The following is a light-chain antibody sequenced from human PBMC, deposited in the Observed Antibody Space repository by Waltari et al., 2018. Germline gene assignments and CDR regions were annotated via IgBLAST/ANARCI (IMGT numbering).Light chain of an antibody. J-gene: IGLJ1*01. CDR2: EVS. Sequence: QSALTQPASVSGSPGQSITISCSGTDSYVGAYDLVSWYQQHPGKAPHLIIYEVSNRPSGISNRFSASKSGNTASLTISGLQAEDEADYYCSSYTTSSAPGVFGTGTRVTVL. CDR3: SSYTTSSAPGV. CDR1: DSYVGAYDL. V-gene: IGLV2-14*01.